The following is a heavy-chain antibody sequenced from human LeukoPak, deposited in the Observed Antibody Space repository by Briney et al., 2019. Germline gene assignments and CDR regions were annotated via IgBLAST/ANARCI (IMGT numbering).Heavy chain of an antibody. V-gene: IGHV3-21*01. J-gene: IGHJ4*02. CDR2: INRSGSYI. CDR1: GFTFSTYS. Sequence: GGSLTLSCAASGFTFSTYSMNWVRQAPWKGLEWVSSINRSGSYIFYPDSVKGRFTISRDNTKNSLYLQMNSLRAENTAVYYCARDPGIQLWSYYFDYWGPGTLVTVSS. D-gene: IGHD5-18*01. CDR3: ARDPGIQLWSYYFDY.